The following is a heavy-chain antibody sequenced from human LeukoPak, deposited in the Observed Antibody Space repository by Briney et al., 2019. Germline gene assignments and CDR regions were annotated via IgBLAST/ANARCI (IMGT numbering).Heavy chain of an antibody. D-gene: IGHD6-19*01. J-gene: IGHJ4*02. CDR3: VRGTGYSSGSPHLFDY. V-gene: IGHV3-49*04. CDR2: IRSKAYGGTT. Sequence: GGSLRLSSTDSRVTFSVYTMSMVRQAPGKGLEWVGFIRSKAYGGTTEYAASVKGRFTISRDDSKSIAYLQMNRLKTEDTAEYYCVRGTGYSSGSPHLFDYWGQGTLVTVSS. CDR1: RVTFSVYT.